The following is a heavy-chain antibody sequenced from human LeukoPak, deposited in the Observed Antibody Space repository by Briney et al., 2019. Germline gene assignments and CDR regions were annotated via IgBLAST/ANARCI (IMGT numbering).Heavy chain of an antibody. J-gene: IGHJ5*02. CDR1: GYTLTSYD. D-gene: IGHD3-9*01. Sequence: GALVKASCKASGYTLTSYDINWVRQATGHGLEWMGWMNPNSGNTGYAQKFQGRVTMTRNTSISTAYMELSSLRSEDTAVYYCARDDWESEYWFDPWGQGTLVTVSS. CDR3: ARDDWESEYWFDP. CDR2: MNPNSGNT. V-gene: IGHV1-8*01.